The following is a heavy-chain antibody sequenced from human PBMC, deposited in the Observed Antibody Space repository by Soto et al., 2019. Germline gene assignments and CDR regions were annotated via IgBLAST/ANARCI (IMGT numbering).Heavy chain of an antibody. D-gene: IGHD6-19*01. V-gene: IGHV3-23*01. J-gene: IGHJ4*02. CDR2: ISGSGGST. CDR1: VFTFSSYA. Sequence: GGALRLSCAASVFTFSSYAMSWVRQAPGKGLEWVSAISGSGGSTYYADSVKGRFTISRDNAKNSLYLQMNSLRAEDTAVYYCAREGRVGGIDYWGQGTPVTVSS. CDR3: AREGRVGGIDY.